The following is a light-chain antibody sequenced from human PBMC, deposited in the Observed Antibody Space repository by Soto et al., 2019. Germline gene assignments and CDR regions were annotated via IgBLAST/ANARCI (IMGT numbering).Light chain of an antibody. J-gene: IGKJ4*01. CDR3: QHLSSYPPT. CDR1: QSVLYSSNNKNY. CDR2: WAS. Sequence: DIVMTQSPDSLAVSLGERATINCKSSQSVLYSSNNKNYLAWYQQKPGQPPKLLIYWASTRESGVPDRFSGSGSGTDFTLTISSLQPEDFATYCCQHLSSYPPTFGGGTKVEI. V-gene: IGKV4-1*01.